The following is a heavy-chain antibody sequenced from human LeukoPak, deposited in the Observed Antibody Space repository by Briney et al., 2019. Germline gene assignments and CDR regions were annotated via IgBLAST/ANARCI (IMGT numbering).Heavy chain of an antibody. J-gene: IGHJ6*02. Sequence: PGGSLRLSCAASGFTFSSYSMNWVRQAPGKGLEWVSSISSSSSYIYYADSVKGRFTISRDNAKNSLYLQMNSLRAEDTAVYYCARGAVGATNYYYYGMDVWGQGTTVTVSS. V-gene: IGHV3-21*01. CDR2: ISSSSSYI. CDR1: GFTFSSYS. D-gene: IGHD1-26*01. CDR3: ARGAVGATNYYYYGMDV.